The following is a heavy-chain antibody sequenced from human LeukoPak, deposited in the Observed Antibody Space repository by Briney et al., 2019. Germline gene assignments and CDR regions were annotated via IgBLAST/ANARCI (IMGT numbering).Heavy chain of an antibody. J-gene: IGHJ4*02. V-gene: IGHV4-59*08. Sequence: SETLSLTCTVSGGSISSYYWSWIRQPPGKGLEWIGYIYYSGSTNYNPSLKSRVTISVDTSKNQFSLKLSSVTAADTAVYYCAGSRSLPSIDYWGQGTLVTVSS. CDR2: IYYSGST. CDR1: GGSISSYY. D-gene: IGHD4-17*01. CDR3: AGSRSLPSIDY.